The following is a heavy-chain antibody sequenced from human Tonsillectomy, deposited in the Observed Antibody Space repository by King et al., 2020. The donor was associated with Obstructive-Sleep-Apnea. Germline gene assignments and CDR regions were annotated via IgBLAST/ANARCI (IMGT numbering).Heavy chain of an antibody. CDR3: GKDLRLLYFGPPVDY. V-gene: IGHV3-23*04. Sequence: VQLVESGGGLVKPGGSLRLSCAASGFTFSRYAMTWVRQAPGKGLEWVSFISESGVTTYYADSVKGRFTVSRDNSNNTLSLQMHSLTAEDTAVYFCGKDLRLLYFGPPVDYGGRGPLAPAPS. D-gene: IGHD5/OR15-5a*01. J-gene: IGHJ4*02. CDR1: GFTFSRYA. CDR2: ISESGVTT.